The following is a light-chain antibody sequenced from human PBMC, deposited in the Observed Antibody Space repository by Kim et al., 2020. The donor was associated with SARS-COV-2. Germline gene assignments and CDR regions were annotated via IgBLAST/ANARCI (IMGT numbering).Light chain of an antibody. CDR1: NIGSKS. Sequence: SYELTQPPSMSVAPGKTARITCGGNNIGSKSVHWYQQKPGQAPVLIINYDSDRPSGIPERFSGSNSGNTATLTISRVEAGDEADYYCQVWDSSSDHRVFGGGTQLTVL. V-gene: IGLV3-21*04. J-gene: IGLJ3*02. CDR2: YDS. CDR3: QVWDSSSDHRV.